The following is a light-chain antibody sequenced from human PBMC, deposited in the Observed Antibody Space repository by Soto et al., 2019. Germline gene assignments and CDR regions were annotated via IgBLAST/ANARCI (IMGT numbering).Light chain of an antibody. V-gene: IGKV3-11*01. CDR1: QSVSSY. CDR2: EAS. Sequence: EIVLTQSPATLSLSPGERATLSCRASQSVSSYLAWYQQEPGQGPRLLIYEASNRATGIPARFSGSGSGTDFTLTISSLEPEDFAVYYCQQRNNGLTFGGGTKVEIK. J-gene: IGKJ4*01. CDR3: QQRNNGLT.